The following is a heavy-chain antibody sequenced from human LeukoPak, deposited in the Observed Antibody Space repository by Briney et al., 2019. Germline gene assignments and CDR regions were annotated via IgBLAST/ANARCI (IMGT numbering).Heavy chain of an antibody. CDR3: AKEGDGDDGAAAFDI. V-gene: IGHV3-74*01. D-gene: IGHD4-17*01. Sequence: GGSLRLSCAASGFTFSSYWMHWVRQAPGKGLVWVSRISTDGSGTSYADSVKGRFTISRDNAKNSLDLQMNSLRAEDTAVYYCAKEGDGDDGAAAFDIRGQGTMVTVSS. J-gene: IGHJ3*02. CDR1: GFTFSSYW. CDR2: ISTDGSGT.